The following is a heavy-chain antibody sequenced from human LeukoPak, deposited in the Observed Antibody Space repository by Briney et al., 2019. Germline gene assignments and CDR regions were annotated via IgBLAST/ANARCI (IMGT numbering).Heavy chain of an antibody. V-gene: IGHV3-20*04. J-gene: IGHJ3*02. CDR3: ARSRGARDAFDI. CDR2: INWNGGST. CDR1: GFTFDDYG. Sequence: GGSLRLXCAASGFTFDDYGMSWVRQAPGKVLEWVSGINWNGGSTGYADSVKGRFTISRDNAKNSLYLQMNSLRAEDTALYYCARSRGARDAFDIWGQGTMVTVSS. D-gene: IGHD3-10*01.